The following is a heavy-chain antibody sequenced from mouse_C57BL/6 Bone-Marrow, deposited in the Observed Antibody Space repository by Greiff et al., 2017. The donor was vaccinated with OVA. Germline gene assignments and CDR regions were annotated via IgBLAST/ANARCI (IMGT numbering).Heavy chain of an antibody. CDR1: GYSFTGYY. CDR2: INPRTGGT. J-gene: IGHJ3*01. V-gene: IGHV1-42*01. Sequence: EVQLQQSGPELVKPGASVKISCQASGYSFTGYYMNWVKQSPEKSLEWIGEINPRTGGTTYNQKFKAKATLTVDKSSSTAYMQLKSLTSEDSAVYYCARGNGYPAWFAYWGQGTLVTVSA. D-gene: IGHD2-2*01. CDR3: ARGNGYPAWFAY.